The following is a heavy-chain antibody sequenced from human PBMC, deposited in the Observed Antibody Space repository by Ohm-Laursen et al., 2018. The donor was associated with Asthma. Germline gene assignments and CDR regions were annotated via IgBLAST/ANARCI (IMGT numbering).Heavy chain of an antibody. J-gene: IGHJ4*02. CDR3: AKGYFDWLLVPTVFDY. CDR1: GFTFNKHH. D-gene: IGHD3-9*01. V-gene: IGHV3-23*01. CDR2: ISGSGGST. Sequence: SLRLSCSASGFTFNKHHMTWVRQAPGKGLEWVSAISGSGGSTYYADSVKGRFTISRDNSKNTLYLQMSSLRADDTAIYFCAKGYFDWLLVPTVFDYWGQGTLVTVSS.